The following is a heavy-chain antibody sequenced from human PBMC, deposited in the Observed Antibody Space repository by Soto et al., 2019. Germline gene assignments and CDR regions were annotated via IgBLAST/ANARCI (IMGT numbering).Heavy chain of an antibody. Sequence: PGGSLRLSCAASGFTLSRYSMNWVRQAPGKGLEWLSYIDPSSKTIYYAASVKGRFIISRDNAKNSLYLQMNSLNIEDSAVYYCSGAESPDTAYFSLYWGQGTPVTVS. CDR2: IDPSSKTI. CDR1: GFTLSRYS. CDR3: SGAESPDTAYFSLY. V-gene: IGHV3-48*01. J-gene: IGHJ4*02. D-gene: IGHD1-26*01.